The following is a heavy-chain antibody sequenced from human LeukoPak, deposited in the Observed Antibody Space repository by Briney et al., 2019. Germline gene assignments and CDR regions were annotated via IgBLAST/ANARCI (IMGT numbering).Heavy chain of an antibody. J-gene: IGHJ4*02. V-gene: IGHV3-23*01. CDR1: GFTLSSYA. D-gene: IGHD5-18*01. CDR2: ISGSGGST. CDR3: AKDGLHDTAMAFRYWSAGY. Sequence: PGGSLRLSCAASGFTLSSYAMSWVRQAPGKGLEWVSAISGSGGSTYYADSVKGRFTISRDNSKNTLYLQMNSLRAEDTAVYYCAKDGLHDTAMAFRYWSAGYWGQGTLVTVSS.